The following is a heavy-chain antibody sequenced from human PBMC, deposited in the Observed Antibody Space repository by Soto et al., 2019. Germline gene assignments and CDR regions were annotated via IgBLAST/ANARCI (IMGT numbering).Heavy chain of an antibody. Sequence: PSDTPSLACTVCGGSIWSGGYAWCWIRQSPEKGLEWIGCIYPTGTTYYHPSLKSRVTISVDTSRNQFSLNLTSVTAADTAVYYCARAPPGPSPRWVLWGQGTTVTVSS. J-gene: IGHJ6*02. V-gene: IGHV4-30-2*06. D-gene: IGHD3-10*01. CDR3: ARAPPGPSPRWVL. CDR1: GGSIWSGGYA. CDR2: IYPTGTT.